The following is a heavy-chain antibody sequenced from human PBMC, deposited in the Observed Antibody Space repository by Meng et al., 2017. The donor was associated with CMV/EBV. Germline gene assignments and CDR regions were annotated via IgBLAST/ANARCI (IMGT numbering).Heavy chain of an antibody. CDR2: IWYDGSNK. J-gene: IGHJ6*02. CDR3: AKTGAYCSSTSCLSGMDV. Sequence: SLNISCAASGFTFSSCGMHWVRRAPGKGLEWVAVIWYDGSNKYYADSVKGRFTITRDNSKNTLYLQMNSLRAEDTAVYYCAKTGAYCSSTSCLSGMDVWGQGTTVTVSS. CDR1: GFTFSSCG. V-gene: IGHV3-33*06. D-gene: IGHD2-2*01.